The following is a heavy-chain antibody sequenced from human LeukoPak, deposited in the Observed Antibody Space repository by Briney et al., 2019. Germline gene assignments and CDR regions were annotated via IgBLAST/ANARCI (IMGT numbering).Heavy chain of an antibody. Sequence: PSETPSLTCTVSGGSISSSSYYWGWIRQPPGKGLEWIGSIYYSGSTYYNPSLKSRVTISVDTSKNQFSLKLSSVTAADTAVYYCAREHPARPYSSSGGVDYWGQGTLVTVSS. CDR3: AREHPARPYSSSGGVDY. V-gene: IGHV4-39*07. CDR2: IYYSGST. J-gene: IGHJ4*02. D-gene: IGHD6-6*01. CDR1: GGSISSSSYY.